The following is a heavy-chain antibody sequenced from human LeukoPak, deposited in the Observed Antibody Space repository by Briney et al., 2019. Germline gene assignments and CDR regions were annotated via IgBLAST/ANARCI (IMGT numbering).Heavy chain of an antibody. D-gene: IGHD3-22*01. V-gene: IGHV7-4-1*02. CDR2: IDTNTENP. CDR1: GYTFTKYA. CDR3: ANCYDSSGFFAY. Sequence: ASVKVSCKGSGYTFTKYAISWARQAPGQGLEYMGWIDTNTENPTYAQGFTGRFVFSLDTSVSTAYLQISSLKAEDSAIYFCANCYDSSGFFAYWGQGTLVTVSS. J-gene: IGHJ4*02.